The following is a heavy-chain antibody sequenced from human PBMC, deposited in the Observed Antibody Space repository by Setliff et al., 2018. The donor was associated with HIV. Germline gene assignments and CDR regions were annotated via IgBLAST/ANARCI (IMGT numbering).Heavy chain of an antibody. CDR3: ARGLSSGWYGYWYFDL. CDR2: IYTSGST. D-gene: IGHD6-19*01. CDR1: GGSISSGSYY. Sequence: SETLSLTCTVSGGSISSGSYYWSWIRQPAGKGLEWIGHIYTSGSTNYDPSLKSRVTISVDTSKNQFSLKLSSVTAADTAVYYCARGLSSGWYGYWYFDLWGRGTLVTVSS. V-gene: IGHV4-61*09. J-gene: IGHJ2*01.